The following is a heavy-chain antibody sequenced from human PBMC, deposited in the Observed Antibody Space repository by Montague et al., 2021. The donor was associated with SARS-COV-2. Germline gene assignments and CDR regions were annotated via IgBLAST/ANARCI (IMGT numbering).Heavy chain of an antibody. CDR2: INHSGST. J-gene: IGHJ4*02. D-gene: IGHD6-13*01. CDR3: ARGHYSSSWYGIRYYFDY. Sequence: SETLSLTCAVYGGSFSGYYWSWIRQPPGKGLEWIGEINHSGSTNYNPSLKSRVTISVDTSKNQLSLKLSSVTAADTAVYYCARGHYSSSWYGIRYYFDYWGQGTLVTVSS. V-gene: IGHV4-34*01. CDR1: GGSFSGYY.